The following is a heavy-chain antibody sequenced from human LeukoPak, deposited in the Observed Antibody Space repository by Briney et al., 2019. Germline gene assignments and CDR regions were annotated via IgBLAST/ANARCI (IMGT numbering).Heavy chain of an antibody. CDR1: GFTFSSYA. Sequence: GGSLRLSCAASGFTFSSYAMSWVRQAPGKGLEWISYITSAASTIYYADSVKGRFTISRDNAKNSLYLQMNSLRDEDTAVYYCARIPYYFDFWGQGTLVTVSS. V-gene: IGHV3-48*02. J-gene: IGHJ4*02. CDR3: ARIPYYFDF. CDR2: ITSAASTI.